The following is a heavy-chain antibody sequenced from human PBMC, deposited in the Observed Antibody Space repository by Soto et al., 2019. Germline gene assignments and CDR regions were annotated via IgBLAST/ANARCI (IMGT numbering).Heavy chain of an antibody. CDR1: GGSITSYR. CDR2: INTSGNT. D-gene: IGHD1-7*01. V-gene: IGHV4-4*07. Sequence: QVQLQESGPGLVRPLETLSLTCKVSGGSITSYRWSWIRQSAGKGLEWIGRINTSGNTHYNPSLKSRVTVSIDTSQNQFFLTVTSVTAADSAVYYCARESGDNWDYEAYWGQGTPDTVSS. CDR3: ARESGDNWDYEAY. J-gene: IGHJ4*02.